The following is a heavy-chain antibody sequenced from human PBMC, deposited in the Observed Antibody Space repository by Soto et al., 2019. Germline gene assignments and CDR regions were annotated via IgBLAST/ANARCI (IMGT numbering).Heavy chain of an antibody. Sequence: GASVKVSCKASGYTFTGYYMHWVRQAPGQGLEWMGWINPNSGGTNYAQKFQGWVTMTRDTSISTAYMELSRLRSDDTAVYYCARDKSSGWYYFDYWGQGTLVTVSS. V-gene: IGHV1-2*04. CDR3: ARDKSSGWYYFDY. CDR1: GYTFTGYY. CDR2: INPNSGGT. D-gene: IGHD6-19*01. J-gene: IGHJ4*02.